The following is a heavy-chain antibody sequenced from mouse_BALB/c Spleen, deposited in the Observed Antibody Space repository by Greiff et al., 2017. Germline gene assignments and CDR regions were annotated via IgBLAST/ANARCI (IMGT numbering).Heavy chain of an antibody. CDR1: GFNIKDTY. D-gene: IGHD2-4*01. Sequence: EVQLVESGAELVKPGASVKLSCTASGFNIKDTYMHWVKQRPEQGLEWIGRIDPANGNTTYDPKFQGKATITADTSSNTAYLQLSSLTSEDTAFYYYDDYYYAMDYWGQGTSVTVSS. CDR2: IDPANGNT. V-gene: IGHV14-3*02. J-gene: IGHJ4*01. CDR3: DDYYYAMDY.